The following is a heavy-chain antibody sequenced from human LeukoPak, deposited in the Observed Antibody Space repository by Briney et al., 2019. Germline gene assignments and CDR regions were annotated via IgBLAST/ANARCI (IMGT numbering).Heavy chain of an antibody. CDR2: IYYSGST. Sequence: PSETLSLTCTVSGGSISSSSYYWGWIRQPPGKGLEWFGRIYYSGSTYYNPSLKSRVTISVDTSKNQFSLKLSSVCAAETAVYYCARHSNVYSSGYLGNWYFDLWGRGTLVTVSS. V-gene: IGHV4-39*01. CDR3: ARHSNVYSSGYLGNWYFDL. CDR1: GGSISSSSYY. J-gene: IGHJ2*01. D-gene: IGHD3-22*01.